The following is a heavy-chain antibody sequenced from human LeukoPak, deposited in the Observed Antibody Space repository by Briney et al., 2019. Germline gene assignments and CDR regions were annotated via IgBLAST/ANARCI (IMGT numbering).Heavy chain of an antibody. Sequence: ASVKVSCKASGYTFTSYAMNWVRQAPGQGPEWMGWINTNTGNPTYAQGFTGRFVFSLDTSVSTAYLQISSLKAEDTAVYYCARVLCYYDSSGYYYVEDFDYWGQGTLVTVSS. D-gene: IGHD3-22*01. V-gene: IGHV7-4-1*02. CDR3: ARVLCYYDSSGYYYVEDFDY. J-gene: IGHJ4*02. CDR1: GYTFTSYA. CDR2: INTNTGNP.